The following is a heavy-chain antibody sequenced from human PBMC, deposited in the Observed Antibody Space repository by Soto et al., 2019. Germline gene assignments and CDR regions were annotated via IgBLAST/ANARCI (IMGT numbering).Heavy chain of an antibody. D-gene: IGHD1-20*01. Sequence: QVQLQESGPGLVKPSQTLSLTCSVSGDSLRSGEYYWTWIRQSPGKGLEWIGFILYGGSTKYNPSIESRLTMSVARSKDQFSLRLSSVTAADTAVYFCARGWDTRITGTTTWFDPWGPGTVVTVSS. CDR3: ARGWDTRITGTTTWFDP. CDR1: GDSLRSGEYY. J-gene: IGHJ5*02. V-gene: IGHV4-30-4*01. CDR2: ILYGGST.